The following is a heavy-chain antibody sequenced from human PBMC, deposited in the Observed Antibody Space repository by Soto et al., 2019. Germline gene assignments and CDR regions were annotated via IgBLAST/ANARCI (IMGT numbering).Heavy chain of an antibody. J-gene: IGHJ4*02. V-gene: IGHV4-39*01. CDR1: GGSLGSSSYY. D-gene: IGHD6-13*01. CDR2: IYYSGNT. CDR3: ASIAAPGTTHFDF. Sequence: LSLNCTVSGGSLGSSSYYWGWIRQSPGKGLEWIGNIYYSGNTFYNPSLKSRVTISVDTSKNQFYLHLISVTAADTAIFYCASIAAPGTTHFDFWGQGTLVTVSS.